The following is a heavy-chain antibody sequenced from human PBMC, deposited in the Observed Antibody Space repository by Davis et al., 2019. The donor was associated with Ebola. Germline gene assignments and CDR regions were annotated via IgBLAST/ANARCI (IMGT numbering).Heavy chain of an antibody. CDR3: AKIGVRHSGDY. V-gene: IGHV3-23*01. CDR2: ISGSGGRT. J-gene: IGHJ4*02. CDR1: GFTFSNYA. Sequence: GESLKISCAASGFTFSNYAMSWARQAPGKGLEWVSAISGSGGRTYYADSVKGRFTIIRDNSRNTVFLQMNSLRVEDTAVYYCAKIGVRHSGDYWGQGTVVTVSS. D-gene: IGHD3-10*01.